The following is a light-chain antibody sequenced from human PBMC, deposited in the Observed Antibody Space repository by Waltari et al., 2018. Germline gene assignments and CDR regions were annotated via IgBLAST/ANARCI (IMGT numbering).Light chain of an antibody. Sequence: QSALTQPPSASGSPGQSVTISCTGTSSDVGGYNYVSWYQQHPGKAPKLMIYEVSKRPSGVADRFSVSKSGNTASLTVSGLQAEDEADYYCSSYAGTLVFGGGTKLTVL. CDR1: SSDVGGYNY. CDR2: EVS. J-gene: IGLJ2*01. V-gene: IGLV2-8*01. CDR3: SSYAGTLV.